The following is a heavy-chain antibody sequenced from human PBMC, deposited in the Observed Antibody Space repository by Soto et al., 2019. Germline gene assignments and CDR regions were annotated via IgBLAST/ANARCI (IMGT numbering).Heavy chain of an antibody. Sequence: GGSLRLSCAASGFTFSSFTMSWVRQAPGKGLEWVSAITDTGGSTYSADPVKGRFTISRDNSKNTLYLQMNSLRADDTAVYYCARRRDASGSYFDSWSQGTLVTVSS. CDR2: ITDTGGST. CDR1: GFTFSSFT. V-gene: IGHV3-23*01. J-gene: IGHJ4*02. CDR3: ARRRDASGSYFDS. D-gene: IGHD3-10*01.